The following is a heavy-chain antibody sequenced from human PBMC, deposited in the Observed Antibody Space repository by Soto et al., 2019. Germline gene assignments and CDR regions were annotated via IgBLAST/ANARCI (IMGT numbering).Heavy chain of an antibody. J-gene: IGHJ6*02. Sequence: PGGSLRLSCAASGFTFSDYYMSWIRQAPGKGLEWVSYISSSGSTIYYADSVKGRFTISRDNAKNSLYLQMNSLRAEDTAVYYCASSWNYSALRSVGGYYYGMDVWGQGTKVIVSS. CDR2: ISSSGSTI. D-gene: IGHD1-7*01. CDR3: ASSWNYSALRSVGGYYYGMDV. CDR1: GFTFSDYY. V-gene: IGHV3-11*01.